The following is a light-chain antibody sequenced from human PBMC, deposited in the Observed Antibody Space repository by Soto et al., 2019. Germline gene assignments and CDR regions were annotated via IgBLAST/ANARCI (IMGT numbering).Light chain of an antibody. CDR3: SSYTSISLVV. CDR2: EVS. CDR1: SSDVGGYKY. V-gene: IGLV2-14*01. J-gene: IGLJ2*01. Sequence: QSVLTQPASVSGSPGQSITISCTGTSSDVGGYKYVSWYQQYPGKAPKLMIYEVSNRPSGVSNRFSGSKSGNTASLTISGLQAEDEADYYCSSYTSISLVVFGGGTQLTVL.